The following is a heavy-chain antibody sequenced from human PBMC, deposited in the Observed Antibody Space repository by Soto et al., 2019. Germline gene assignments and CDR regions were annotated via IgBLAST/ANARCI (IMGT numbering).Heavy chain of an antibody. CDR1: GLPFSSHA. J-gene: IGHJ4*02. CDR3: ANEIRPNDY. Sequence: EVQLLESGGGLVQPGGSLRLSCAASGLPFSSHAMSWVRQAPGKGLEWVSSISISGGNTYYADSVRGRFTISSDNSKDRLYLHMNSLTAEDTAIYYCANEIRPNDYWGQGTVVTVSS. V-gene: IGHV3-23*01. D-gene: IGHD4-17*01. CDR2: ISISGGNT.